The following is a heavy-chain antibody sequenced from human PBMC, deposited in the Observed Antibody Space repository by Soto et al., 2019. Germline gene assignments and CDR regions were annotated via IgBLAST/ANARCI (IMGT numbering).Heavy chain of an antibody. J-gene: IGHJ6*02. CDR3: ARGITGTPRDYYYYYGMDV. V-gene: IGHV3-30-3*01. CDR1: GFTFSSYA. Sequence: QVQLVESGGGVVQPGRSLRLSCAASGFTFSSYAMHWVRQAPGKGLEWVAVISYDGSNKYYADSVKGRFTISRDNSKNTLYLQMNSLRAEDTAVYYCARGITGTPRDYYYYYGMDVWGQGTTVTVSS. D-gene: IGHD1-7*01. CDR2: ISYDGSNK.